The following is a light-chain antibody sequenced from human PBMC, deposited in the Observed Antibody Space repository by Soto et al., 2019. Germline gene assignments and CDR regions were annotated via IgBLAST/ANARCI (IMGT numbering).Light chain of an antibody. Sequence: DVPASQSASSLSVSVGARVPITCRASQGISSWLAWYQQKPEKAPKLVIYDASSLQSGVPSRFSGSGSGTDFALTISSLQPEDFATYYCQQTYMTPITVGQGARLEIK. CDR1: QGISSW. CDR3: QQTYMTPIT. V-gene: IGKV1-12*01. J-gene: IGKJ5*01. CDR2: DAS.